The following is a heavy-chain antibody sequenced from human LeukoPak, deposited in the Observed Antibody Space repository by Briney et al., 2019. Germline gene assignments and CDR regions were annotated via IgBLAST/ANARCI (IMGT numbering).Heavy chain of an antibody. V-gene: IGHV3-7*01. J-gene: IGHJ3*02. CDR3: ARESPNDAFDI. Sequence: PGGSLRLSCAASGFTFSSYWMSWVRQTPGKGLEWVANIKQDGSEKYYVDSVKGRFTISRDNAKNSLYLQMNSLRAEDTAVYYCARESPNDAFDIWGQGTMVTVSS. CDR2: IKQDGSEK. CDR1: GFTFSSYW.